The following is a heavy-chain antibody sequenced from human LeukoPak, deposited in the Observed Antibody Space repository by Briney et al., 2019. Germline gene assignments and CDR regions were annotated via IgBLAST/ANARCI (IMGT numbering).Heavy chain of an antibody. CDR1: GYTFTSYG. V-gene: IGHV1-18*01. CDR2: ISAYNGNT. J-gene: IGHJ4*02. Sequence: VASVKVSCKASGYTFTSYGISWVRQDPGQGLEWMGWISAYNGNTNYAQKLQGRVTMTTDTSTSTAYMELRSLRSDDTAVYYCASTNYYDSSGYYFDYWGQGTLVTVSS. CDR3: ASTNYYDSSGYYFDY. D-gene: IGHD3-22*01.